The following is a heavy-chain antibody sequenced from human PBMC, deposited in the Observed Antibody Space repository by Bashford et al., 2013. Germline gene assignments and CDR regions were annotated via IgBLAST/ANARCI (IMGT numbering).Heavy chain of an antibody. CDR1: GFTFSRFA. CDR3: AKDPNGDYVGGFWFDP. J-gene: IGHJ5*02. D-gene: IGHD4-17*01. Sequence: HSGGSLRLSCAVSGFTFSRFAMSWVRQAPGKGLEWVSGISASGDSTYYADSVKGRFSLSRDNSRNTLSLRMNSLRAEDTARYYCAKDPNGDYVGGFWFDPWAQGTLVTVSS. CDR2: ISASGDST. V-gene: IGHV3-23*01.